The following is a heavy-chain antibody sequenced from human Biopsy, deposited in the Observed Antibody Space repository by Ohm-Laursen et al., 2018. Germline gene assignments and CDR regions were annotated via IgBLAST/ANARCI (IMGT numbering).Heavy chain of an antibody. J-gene: IGHJ6*02. CDR1: GYSFSTYD. CDR3: VAYPSSGFFENNDDFAMDV. Sequence: ASVKVSCKASGYSFSTYDVNWVRQARGQGLEWMGWMIPSSGKTGYAQRLQGRVTITADVTTTTAYMDLSGLRSEDTAVYYCVAYPSSGFFENNDDFAMDVWGQGTTVIVSS. CDR2: MIPSSGKT. D-gene: IGHD6-19*01. V-gene: IGHV1-8*01.